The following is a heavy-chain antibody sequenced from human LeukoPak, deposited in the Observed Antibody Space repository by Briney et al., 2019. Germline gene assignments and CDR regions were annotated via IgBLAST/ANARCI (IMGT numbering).Heavy chain of an antibody. V-gene: IGHV4-39*01. CDR3: ARSYSGTFYFGY. Sequence: SETLSLTCTVSGGSIGSSSYYWGWIRQPPGKGLEWIGNIYYSGSTYYNPSLKSRVTMSVDTSRNQFSLKLSSVTAADTAVYYCARSYSGTFYFGYWGQGTLVTVSS. CDR2: IYYSGST. J-gene: IGHJ4*02. D-gene: IGHD1-26*01. CDR1: GGSIGSSSYY.